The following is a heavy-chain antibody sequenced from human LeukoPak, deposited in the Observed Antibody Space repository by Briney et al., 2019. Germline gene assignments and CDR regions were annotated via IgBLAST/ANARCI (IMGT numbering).Heavy chain of an antibody. D-gene: IGHD3-10*01. Sequence: GGSLRLSCAASGFTFSSYGMHWVRQAPGKGLEWVAVISYDGSNKYYADSVKGRFTISRDNSKNTLYLQMNSLRAEDTAVYYCAKGNYYYGSGRADGMDVWGQGTTVTVSS. CDR1: GFTFSSYG. CDR2: ISYDGSNK. CDR3: AKGNYYYGSGRADGMDV. J-gene: IGHJ6*02. V-gene: IGHV3-30*18.